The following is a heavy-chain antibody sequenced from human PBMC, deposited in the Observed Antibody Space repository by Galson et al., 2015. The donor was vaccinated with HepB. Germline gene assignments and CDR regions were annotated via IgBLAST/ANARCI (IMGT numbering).Heavy chain of an antibody. V-gene: IGHV3-9*01. D-gene: IGHD1-14*01. J-gene: IGHJ3*02. CDR1: GFTFDDYA. Sequence: SLRLSCAASGFTFDDYAMHWVRQAPGKGLEWVSGISWNSGSIGYADSVKGRFTISRDNAKNSLYLQMNSLRAEDTALYYCAKDKLVYRFDAFDIWGQGTTVTVSS. CDR2: ISWNSGSI. CDR3: AKDKLVYRFDAFDI.